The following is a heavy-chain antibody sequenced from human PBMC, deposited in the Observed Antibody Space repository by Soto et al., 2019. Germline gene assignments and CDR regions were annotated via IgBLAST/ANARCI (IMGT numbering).Heavy chain of an antibody. CDR1: SGSFSGYY. J-gene: IGHJ4*02. D-gene: IGHD4-4*01. V-gene: IGHV4-34*01. CDR2: INHSGST. CDR3: ARGSPTVGRGTEEEKIDY. Sequence: PSETLSLTCAVYSGSFSGYYWSWIRQPPGKGLEWIGEINHSGSTNYNPSLKSRVTISVDTSKNQFSLKLSSVTAADTAVYYCARGSPTVGRGTEEEKIDYWGQGTLVTVSS.